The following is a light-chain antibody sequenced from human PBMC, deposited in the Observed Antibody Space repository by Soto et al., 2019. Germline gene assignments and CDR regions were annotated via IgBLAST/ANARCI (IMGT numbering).Light chain of an antibody. CDR3: QRYPIYCWA. J-gene: IGKJ1*01. CDR1: HSVSTW. CDR2: DAS. Sequence: TQTPSSLSARVRYTVTIXSRASHSVSTWLAWYQQKPGKAPKVLIFDASNLESGVPSRFSGCGAGTELPVTFGVSASVHFGSSDLQRYPIYCWAFGRGTKVDIK. V-gene: IGKV1-5*01.